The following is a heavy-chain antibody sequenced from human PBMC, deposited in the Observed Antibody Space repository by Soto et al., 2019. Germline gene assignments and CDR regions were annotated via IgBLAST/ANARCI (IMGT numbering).Heavy chain of an antibody. D-gene: IGHD5-18*01. CDR3: AKGTGYTSGKNDAFDI. J-gene: IGHJ3*02. V-gene: IGHV4-39*01. CDR1: YGSISVSNVF. CDR2: IDYSGTA. Sequence: SETLSLTCTVSYGSISVSNVFWGWVRQPPGKGLEWIGNIDYSGTAYFNPSLGTRVTFPVDTSKNQFSLTLYSVTAADTAVYYCAKGTGYTSGKNDAFDIWGQGTMGTVS.